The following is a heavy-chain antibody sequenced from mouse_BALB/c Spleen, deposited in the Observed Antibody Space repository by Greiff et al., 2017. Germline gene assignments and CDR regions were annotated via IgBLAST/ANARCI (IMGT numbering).Heavy chain of an antibody. CDR1: GFTFNDSY. Sequence: EVQLQQSGAELVKPGASVKLSCTASGFTFNDSYMHWVKQRPEQGLEWIGRIDPANGNTKYDPKFKGKATITADTSSNTAYLQLSSLTSEDTAVYYYARTSDCKGWFAYWGQGTLVTVSA. J-gene: IGHJ3*01. CDR2: IDPANGNT. CDR3: ARTSDCKGWFAY. D-gene: IGHD2-4*01. V-gene: IGHV14-3*02.